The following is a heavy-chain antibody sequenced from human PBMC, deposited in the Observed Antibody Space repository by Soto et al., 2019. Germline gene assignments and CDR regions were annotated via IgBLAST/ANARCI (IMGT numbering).Heavy chain of an antibody. D-gene: IGHD2-2*01. J-gene: IGHJ3*02. V-gene: IGHV1-8*01. CDR1: GYRFTSYD. CDR3: ARLVVPAAIWGYDAFDI. Sequence: GASVKVSCTASGYRFTSYDINWVRQATGQGLEWMGWMNPNSGNTGYAQKFQGRVTMTRNTSISTAYMELSSLRSEDTAVYFCARLVVPAAIWGYDAFDIWGQGTMVTVSS. CDR2: MNPNSGNT.